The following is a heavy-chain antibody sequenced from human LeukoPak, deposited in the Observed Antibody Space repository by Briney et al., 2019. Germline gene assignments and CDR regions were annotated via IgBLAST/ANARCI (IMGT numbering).Heavy chain of an antibody. CDR3: VRESFTGRGSYAC. D-gene: IGHD1-26*01. J-gene: IGHJ4*02. CDR2: ISNDGNNI. V-gene: IGHV3-74*01. CDR1: GFTFSNYW. Sequence: GGSLRLSCAASGFTFSNYWMHWVRQVPGKGLVWVSHISNDGNNINYADSVKGRFTISRDNAKNTLYLQMNSLRAEDTAVYLCVRESFTGRGSYACWGQGTLVTVSS.